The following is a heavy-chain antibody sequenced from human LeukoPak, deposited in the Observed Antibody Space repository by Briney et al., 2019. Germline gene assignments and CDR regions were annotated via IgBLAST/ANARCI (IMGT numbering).Heavy chain of an antibody. CDR2: INPNSGGT. V-gene: IGHV1-2*04. D-gene: IGHD3/OR15-3a*01. J-gene: IGHJ4*02. CDR1: GYTFTGYY. Sequence: ASVKVSCKASGYTFTGYYMHWVRQAPGQGLEWMGWINPNSGGTNCAQKFQGWVTMTRDTSISTAYMELSRLRSDDTAVYYCARGFLDLTFDYWGQGTLVTVSS. CDR3: ARGFLDLTFDY.